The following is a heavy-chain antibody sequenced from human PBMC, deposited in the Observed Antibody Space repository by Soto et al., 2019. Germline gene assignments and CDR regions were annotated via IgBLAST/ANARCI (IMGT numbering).Heavy chain of an antibody. CDR3: AREGSYSAYNFAHGIQLWSFDF. J-gene: IGHJ4*02. CDR1: GGSINTFY. V-gene: IGHV4-4*07. D-gene: IGHD5-12*01. CDR2: IFSSGST. Sequence: SETLSLICTVSGGSINTFYWSWVRQPAGKGLEWIGRIFSSGSTSFNPSLESRVAMSVDTSKNHFSLNLSSVTAADMAVYYCAREGSYSAYNFAHGIQLWSFDFWGQGALVTVSS.